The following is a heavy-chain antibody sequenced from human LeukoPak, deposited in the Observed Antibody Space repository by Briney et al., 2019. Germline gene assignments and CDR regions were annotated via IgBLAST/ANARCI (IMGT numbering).Heavy chain of an antibody. CDR3: ARDVQQGYYYYYMDV. CDR1: GYTFTGYY. V-gene: IGHV1-2*02. D-gene: IGHD1-1*01. CDR2: INPNSGGT. J-gene: IGHJ6*03. Sequence: ASVKVSCKASGYTFTGYYMHWVRQAPGQGLEWMGWINPNSGGTNYAQKFQGRVTMTRDTSISTAYMELSRLRSDDTPVYYCARDVQQGYYYYYMDVWGKGTTVTISS.